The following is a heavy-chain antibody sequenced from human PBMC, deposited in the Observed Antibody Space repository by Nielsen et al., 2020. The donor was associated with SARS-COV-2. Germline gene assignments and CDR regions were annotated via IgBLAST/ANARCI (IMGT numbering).Heavy chain of an antibody. D-gene: IGHD6-13*01. CDR2: IWYDGSNK. CDR3: ARGAAGNWFDP. Sequence: GGSLRLSCAASGFTFSSYGVHWVRQAPGKGLEWVAVIWYDGSNKYYADSVKGRFTISRDNSKNTLYLQMNSLRAEDTAVYYCARGAAGNWFDPWGQGTPVTVSS. V-gene: IGHV3-33*01. CDR1: GFTFSSYG. J-gene: IGHJ5*02.